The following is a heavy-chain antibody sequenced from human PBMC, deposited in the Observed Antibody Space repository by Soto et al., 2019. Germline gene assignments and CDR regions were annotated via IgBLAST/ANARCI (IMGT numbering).Heavy chain of an antibody. Sequence: SQTLSLTCAISGDSVSSNSAAWNWIRQSPSRGLEWLGRTYHRSKWYIDYAVPVRSRITINPDTSKNQFSLQLNSVTPEDTAVYYCARDRDYESNGFDYWGRGTLVTVSS. V-gene: IGHV6-1*01. CDR1: GDSVSSNSAA. CDR3: ARDRDYESNGFDY. J-gene: IGHJ4*02. CDR2: TYHRSKWYI. D-gene: IGHD3-22*01.